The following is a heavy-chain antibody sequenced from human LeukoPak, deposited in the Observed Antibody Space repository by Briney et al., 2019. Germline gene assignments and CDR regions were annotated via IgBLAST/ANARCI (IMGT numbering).Heavy chain of an antibody. J-gene: IGHJ3*02. V-gene: IGHV3-21*01. CDR1: GFTFSSYS. Sequence: GGSLRLSCAASGFTFSSYSMNWVRQAPGKGLEWVSSISSSSSYIYYADSVKGRFTISRDNAKNSLYLQMNSLRAEDTAVYYWARAEVGATWDTYAFDNWGQGTMVTVSS. CDR3: ARAEVGATWDTYAFDN. D-gene: IGHD1-26*01. CDR2: ISSSSSYI.